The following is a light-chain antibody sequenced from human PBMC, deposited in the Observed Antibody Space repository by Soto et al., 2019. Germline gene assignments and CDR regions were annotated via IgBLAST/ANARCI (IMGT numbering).Light chain of an antibody. V-gene: IGKV3-20*01. J-gene: IGKJ4*01. CDR1: QRINRSY. CDR3: QQYGSSPPKLT. Sequence: VLTQSPGTLSLSPGERATLSCRASQRINRSYLGWYQQKPGQPPRLLIYGASSRAAGIPDRFSGSGSGTDFTLTISRLEPEDFAVYYCQQYGSSPPKLTFGGGTKVDIK. CDR2: GAS.